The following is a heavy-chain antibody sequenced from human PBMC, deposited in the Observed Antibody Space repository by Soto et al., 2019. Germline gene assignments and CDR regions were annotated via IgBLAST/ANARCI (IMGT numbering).Heavy chain of an antibody. J-gene: IGHJ6*03. CDR1: GFTFDDYA. Sequence: EVQLVESGGGLVQPGRSLRLSCAASGFTFDDYAMHWVRQAPGKGLEWVSGISWNSGSIGYADSVKGRFTISRDNAKNSLYLQMNSLRAEDTALYYCAKDSAYYYYYMDVWGKGTTVTVSS. CDR3: AKDSAYYYYYMDV. V-gene: IGHV3-9*01. CDR2: ISWNSGSI.